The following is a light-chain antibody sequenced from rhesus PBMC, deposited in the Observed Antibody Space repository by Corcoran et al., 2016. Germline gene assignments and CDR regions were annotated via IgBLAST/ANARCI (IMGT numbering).Light chain of an antibody. J-gene: IGKJ1*01. Sequence: DIHMTQSPSSLSASLGDKVTITCHASQDISSWLAWYQQKPGKAPKPLIYYASSLQSGVPSRFSGSGSVTDYTRTISSLQPEDFATYYCQQYDDLPWTFGQGTKVEIK. CDR3: QQYDDLPWT. CDR1: QDISSW. V-gene: IGKV1-19*01. CDR2: YAS.